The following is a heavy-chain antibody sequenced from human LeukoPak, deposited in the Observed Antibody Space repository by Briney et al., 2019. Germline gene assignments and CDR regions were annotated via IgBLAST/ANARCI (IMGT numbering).Heavy chain of an antibody. D-gene: IGHD3-3*01. J-gene: IGHJ1*01. CDR2: IYYSGST. V-gene: IGHV4-59*01. CDR3: ARSADYDFWSGYFATLSEYFQH. Sequence: PSETLSLTCTVSGGSISSYYWSWIRQPPGKGLEWIGYIYYSGSTNYNPSLKSRVTISVDTSKNQFSLKLSSVTAADTAVYYCARSADYDFWSGYFATLSEYFQHWGQGTLVTVSS. CDR1: GGSISSYY.